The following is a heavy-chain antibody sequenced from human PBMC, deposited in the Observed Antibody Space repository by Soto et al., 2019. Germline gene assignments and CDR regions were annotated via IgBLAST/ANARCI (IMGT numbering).Heavy chain of an antibody. V-gene: IGHV4-59*01. CDR3: ARVAYDYIWGSYRGFDY. Sequence: SETLSLTCTVSGGSISSYYWSWIRQPPGKGLEWIGYIYYSGSTNYNPSLKSRVTISVDTSKNQFSLKLSSVTAADTAVYYCARVAYDYIWGSYRGFDYWGQGTLVTVSS. CDR2: IYYSGST. D-gene: IGHD3-16*02. CDR1: GGSISSYY. J-gene: IGHJ4*02.